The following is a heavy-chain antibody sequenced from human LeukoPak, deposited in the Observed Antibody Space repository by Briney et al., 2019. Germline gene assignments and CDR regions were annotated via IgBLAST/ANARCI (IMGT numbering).Heavy chain of an antibody. J-gene: IGHJ4*02. V-gene: IGHV3-21*01. CDR2: ISSSSSYI. CDR1: GLTFNSYD. CDR3: ARATDYYHSSAYSYSLDY. Sequence: PGGSLRLSCVVSGLTFNSYDMDWVRKAQGKGLNWVSSISSSSSYIYYGDSVKGRFTISRDNAKNSLYLQMNSLRAEDTAVYYCARATDYYHSSAYSYSLDYWGQGTLVTVSS. D-gene: IGHD3-22*01.